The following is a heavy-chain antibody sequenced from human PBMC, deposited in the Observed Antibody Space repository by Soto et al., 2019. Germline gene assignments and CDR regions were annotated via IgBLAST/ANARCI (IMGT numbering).Heavy chain of an antibody. D-gene: IGHD4-17*01. CDR2: VYYRGRS. Sequence: SETLSLTCTVSGGSVINSSYYWGWIRQSPGKGLEWIGSVYYRGRSYSKSSVKSRVTISVDTSKNRFSLGLNSVTASDTAVYFCVSQRTTVPTQAYFDYWGPGALVTVSS. CDR3: VSQRTTVPTQAYFDY. CDR1: GGSVINSSYY. V-gene: IGHV4-39*01. J-gene: IGHJ4*02.